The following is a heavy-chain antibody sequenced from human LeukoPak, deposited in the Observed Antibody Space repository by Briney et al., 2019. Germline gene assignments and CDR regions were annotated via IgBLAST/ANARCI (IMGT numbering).Heavy chain of an antibody. V-gene: IGHV4-30-4*01. D-gene: IGHD3-22*01. Sequence: SETLSLTCTVSGDSISSGDYYWSWIRQPPGKGLEWIGYIYYSGTTYYNPSLKSRVTISVDTSKNQFSLKLSSVTAADTAVYYCATNYYDSSGYYYYYGMDVWGQGTTVTVSS. CDR3: ATNYYDSSGYYYYYGMDV. CDR1: GDSISSGDYY. J-gene: IGHJ6*02. CDR2: IYYSGTT.